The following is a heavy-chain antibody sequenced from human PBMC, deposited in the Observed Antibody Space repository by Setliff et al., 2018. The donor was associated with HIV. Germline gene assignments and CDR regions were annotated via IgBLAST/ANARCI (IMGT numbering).Heavy chain of an antibody. CDR3: ATDLITMVRGVYFDY. J-gene: IGHJ4*02. CDR1: GFSFTGYY. Sequence: GASVKVSCKASGFSFTGYYIHWVRQAPGQGLEWMGWINPNSGGTKYAQKFQGWVTMTRDTSINTVFMELSSLRSEDTAVYYCATDLITMVRGVYFDYWGQGTLVTVSS. D-gene: IGHD3-10*01. V-gene: IGHV1-2*04. CDR2: INPNSGGT.